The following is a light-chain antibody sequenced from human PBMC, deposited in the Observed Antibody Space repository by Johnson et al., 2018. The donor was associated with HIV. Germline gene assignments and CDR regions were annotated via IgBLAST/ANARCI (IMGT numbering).Light chain of an antibody. V-gene: IGLV1-51*01. CDR1: SSNIGNNY. Sequence: QSVLTQPPSVSAAPGQKVTISCSGSSSNIGNNYVSWYQQLPGTAPKLLIYDNNKRPSGIPDRFSGSKSGTSATLGLTGLQTGDEADYYCGTWDRILSSGVCGTGTKVTVL. J-gene: IGLJ1*01. CDR3: GTWDRILSSGV. CDR2: DNN.